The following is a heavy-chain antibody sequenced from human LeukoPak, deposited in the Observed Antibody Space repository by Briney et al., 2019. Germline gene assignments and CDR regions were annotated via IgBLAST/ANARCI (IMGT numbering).Heavy chain of an antibody. Sequence: GGSLRLSCAASGFTFSSYWVSWVRQAPGKGLEWVANIKQDGSEKYYVDSVKGRFTISRDNAKNSLYLQMNSLRAEDTAVYYCARVGQGLLYDSIGYYLWYFDYWGQGTLVTVSS. D-gene: IGHD3-22*01. CDR1: GFTFSSYW. V-gene: IGHV3-7*01. J-gene: IGHJ4*02. CDR3: ARVGQGLLYDSIGYYLWYFDY. CDR2: IKQDGSEK.